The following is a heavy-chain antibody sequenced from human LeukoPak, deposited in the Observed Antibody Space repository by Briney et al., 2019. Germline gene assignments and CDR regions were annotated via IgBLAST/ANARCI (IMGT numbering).Heavy chain of an antibody. J-gene: IGHJ4*02. CDR1: GYTLTELS. V-gene: IGHV1-24*01. Sequence: ASVKVSCKVSGYTLTELSMHWVRQAPGKGLEWMGGFDPEDGETIYAQKFQGRVTMTEDTSTDTAYMELSSLRSEDTAVYYCATTFDSGSYKYYFDYWGQGTLVTVSS. CDR2: FDPEDGET. CDR3: ATTFDSGSYKYYFDY. D-gene: IGHD1-26*01.